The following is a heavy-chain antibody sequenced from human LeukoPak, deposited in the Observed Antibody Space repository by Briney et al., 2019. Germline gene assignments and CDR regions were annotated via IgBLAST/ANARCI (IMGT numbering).Heavy chain of an antibody. CDR1: GFTFSNYS. J-gene: IGHJ5*02. CDR3: ARVGVRYSARFDP. D-gene: IGHD3-9*01. Sequence: GGSLRLSCEASGFTFSNYSMNWVRQAPGKGLEWVSAISGSGGSTYYADSVKGRFTISRDNSKNTLYLQMNSLRAEDTPVYYCARVGVRYSARFDPWGQGTLVTVSS. V-gene: IGHV3-23*01. CDR2: ISGSGGST.